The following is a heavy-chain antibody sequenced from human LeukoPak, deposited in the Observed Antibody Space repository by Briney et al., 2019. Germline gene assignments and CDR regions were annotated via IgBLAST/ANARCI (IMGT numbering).Heavy chain of an antibody. CDR2: ISWDGGST. J-gene: IGHJ4*02. D-gene: IGHD1-26*01. Sequence: GGSLRLSCAASGFTFDDYTMHWVRQAPGKGLEWVSLISWDGGSTYYADSVKGRFSISRDNSKNSLYLQMNSLRTEDTALYYCAKAPAGSYLYYFDYWGQGTLVTVSS. CDR1: GFTFDDYT. CDR3: AKAPAGSYLYYFDY. V-gene: IGHV3-43*01.